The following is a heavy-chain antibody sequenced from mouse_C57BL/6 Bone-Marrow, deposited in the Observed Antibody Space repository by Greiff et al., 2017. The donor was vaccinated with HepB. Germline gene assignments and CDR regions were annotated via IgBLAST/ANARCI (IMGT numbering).Heavy chain of an antibody. CDR2: INPNYGTT. Sequence: VHVKQSGPELVKPGASVKISCKASGYSFTDYNMNWVKQSNGKSLEWIGVINPNYGTTSYNQKFKGKATLTVDQSSSTAYMQLNSLTSEDSAVYYCARSGYYGSNWFAYWGQGTLVTVSA. V-gene: IGHV1-39*01. D-gene: IGHD1-1*01. J-gene: IGHJ3*01. CDR1: GYSFTDYN. CDR3: ARSGYYGSNWFAY.